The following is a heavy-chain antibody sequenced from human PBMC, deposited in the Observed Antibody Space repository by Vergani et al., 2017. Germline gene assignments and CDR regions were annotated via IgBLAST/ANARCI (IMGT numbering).Heavy chain of an antibody. CDR2: INHSGST. CDR1: GGSFSGYY. D-gene: IGHD2-15*01. V-gene: IGHV4-34*01. Sequence: QVQLQQWGAGLLKPSETLSLTCAVYGGSFSGYYWSWIRQPPGKGLEWIGEINHSGSTNYNPSLKSRVTISVDTSKNQFSLKLSSVTAADTALYYCARASRYCSGGSCYFSLGGPVDVWGKGTTVTVSS. J-gene: IGHJ6*04. CDR3: ARASRYCSGGSCYFSLGGPVDV.